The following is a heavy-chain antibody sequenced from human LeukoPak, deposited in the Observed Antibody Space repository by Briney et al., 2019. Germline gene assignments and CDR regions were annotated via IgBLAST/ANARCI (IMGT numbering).Heavy chain of an antibody. Sequence: PSETLSLTCTVSGGSISSHYWSRIRQPPGEGLEWIGYIYYSGSTNYNPSLKSRVTISVDTSKNQFSLKLSSVIAADTAVYYCARGDVSGYCGGDCYSARFDPWGQGTLATVSS. V-gene: IGHV4-59*11. J-gene: IGHJ5*02. CDR1: GGSISSHY. CDR3: ARGDVSGYCGGDCYSARFDP. CDR2: IYYSGST. D-gene: IGHD2-21*02.